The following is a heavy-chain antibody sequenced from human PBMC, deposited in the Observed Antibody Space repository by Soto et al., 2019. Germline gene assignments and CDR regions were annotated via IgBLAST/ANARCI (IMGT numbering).Heavy chain of an antibody. CDR1: GGSISSGGYY. V-gene: IGHV4-31*01. CDR2: IYYSGST. J-gene: IGHJ5*02. Sequence: QVQLQESGPGLVKPSQTLSLTCTVSGGSISSGGYYWTWIRQHPGKGLEWIGHIYYSGSTYYNPFIKTLDTTTEDTSKNQISLTLSSATAADTAVDYCARSVFPWGQGTLVTVSS. CDR3: ARSVFP.